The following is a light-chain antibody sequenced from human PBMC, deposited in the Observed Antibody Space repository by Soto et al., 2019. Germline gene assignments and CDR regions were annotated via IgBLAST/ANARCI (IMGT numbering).Light chain of an antibody. J-gene: IGKJ3*01. CDR1: QGLTSN. CDR2: SAS. V-gene: IGKV3-15*01. CDR3: QQYDNWPPLFT. Sequence: EIVLTQSPGTLSLSPGERATLSCRASQGLTSNFLAWYQQKPGQAPSLLIYSASTRATGIPARFSGSGSGTEFTLTISSLQSEDFAIYYCQQYDNWPPLFTFGPGTKVDIK.